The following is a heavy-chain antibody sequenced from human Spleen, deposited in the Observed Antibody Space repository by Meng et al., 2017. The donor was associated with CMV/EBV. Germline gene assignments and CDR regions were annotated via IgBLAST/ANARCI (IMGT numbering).Heavy chain of an antibody. Sequence: ISRGDYYWSWIRQPPGKGLEWIGYIYYSGTTYYNPSLKSRVTISVDKSKNQFSLKLSSVTAADTAVYYCAREGGVVVPAARGWFDPWGQGILVTVSS. CDR2: IYYSGTT. CDR1: ISRGDYY. D-gene: IGHD2-2*01. J-gene: IGHJ5*02. CDR3: AREGGVVVPAARGWFDP. V-gene: IGHV4-30-4*08.